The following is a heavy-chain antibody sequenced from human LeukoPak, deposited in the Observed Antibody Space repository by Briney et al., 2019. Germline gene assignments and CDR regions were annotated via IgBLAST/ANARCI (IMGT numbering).Heavy chain of an antibody. CDR3: ARAIAARPPGY. V-gene: IGHV4-34*01. J-gene: IGHJ4*02. CDR1: GGSFSGYY. Sequence: SETLSLTCAVYGGSFSGYYWSWIRQPPGEGLEWNGEINHSGSTNYNPSLKSRVTISVDTSKNQFSLKLSSVTAADTAVYYCARAIAARPPGYWGQGTLVTVSS. D-gene: IGHD6-6*01. CDR2: INHSGST.